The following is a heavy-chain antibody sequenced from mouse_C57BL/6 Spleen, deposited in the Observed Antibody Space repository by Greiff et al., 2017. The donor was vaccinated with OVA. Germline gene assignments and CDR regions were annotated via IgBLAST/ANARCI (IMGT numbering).Heavy chain of an antibody. CDR1: GYSITSGYY. V-gene: IGHV3-6*01. Sequence: EVQLQESGPGLVKPSQSLSLTCSVTGYSITSGYYWNWIRQFPGNKLEWMGYISYDGSNNYNPSLKNRISITRDTSKNQFFLKLNSVTTEDTATYYCARGGYYGVYWYFDVWGTGTTVTVSS. CDR3: ARGGYYGVYWYFDV. D-gene: IGHD1-1*01. CDR2: ISYDGSN. J-gene: IGHJ1*03.